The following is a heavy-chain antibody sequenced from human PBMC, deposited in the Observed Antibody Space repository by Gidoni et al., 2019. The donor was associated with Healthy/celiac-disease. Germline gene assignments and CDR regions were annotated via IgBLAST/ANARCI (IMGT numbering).Heavy chain of an antibody. CDR2: IWYDGSNK. CDR1: GFTFSSHG. Sequence: QVQLVESGGGVVQPGRSLRLSCAASGFTFSSHGRHWVRQAPGKGLDWVAVIWYDGSNKYYADSVKGRFTISRDNSKNTLYLQMNSLRAEDTAVYYCARAGIAARYYYYGMDVWGQGTTVTVSS. V-gene: IGHV3-33*01. CDR3: ARAGIAARYYYYGMDV. J-gene: IGHJ6*02. D-gene: IGHD6-6*01.